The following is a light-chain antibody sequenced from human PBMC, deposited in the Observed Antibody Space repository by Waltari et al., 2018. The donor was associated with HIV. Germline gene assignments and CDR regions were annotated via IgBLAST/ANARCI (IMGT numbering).Light chain of an antibody. CDR3: SSYTSSSTYV. Sequence: QSALTQPASVSGSPGQSITISCTGTSSDVGGYNYVSWYQQHPGKAPKLMIYEVNNRPSGVSNRFSGFKSGNTASLTISGLQAEDEADYSCSSYTSSSTYVFGTGTKVTVL. V-gene: IGLV2-14*01. CDR2: EVN. CDR1: SSDVGGYNY. J-gene: IGLJ1*01.